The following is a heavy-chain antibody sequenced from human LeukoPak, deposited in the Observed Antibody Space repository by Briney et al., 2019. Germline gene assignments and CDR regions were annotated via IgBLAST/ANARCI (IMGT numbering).Heavy chain of an antibody. J-gene: IGHJ4*02. CDR1: LYTFTSYG. CDR2: IIAYNGNT. D-gene: IGHD6-19*01. CDR3: ARPFSSGWPFDY. V-gene: IGHV1-18*01. Sequence: ASVKVSCKASLYTFTSYGISSVRQAPGQRLECMGWIIAYNGNTNYAQNLQARLAITTYTSTNTPYMELRRLRSDDTAVYYCARPFSSGWPFDYWGQGTLVTVSS.